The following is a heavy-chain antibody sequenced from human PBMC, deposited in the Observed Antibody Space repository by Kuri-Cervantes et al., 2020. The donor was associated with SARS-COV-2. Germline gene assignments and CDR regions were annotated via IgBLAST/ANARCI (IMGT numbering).Heavy chain of an antibody. J-gene: IGHJ4*02. CDR3: AKEGPSWIYYFDY. CDR2: ISGSGGST. D-gene: IGHD2-2*03. Sequence: GESLKISCAASGFTFSSYAMSWVRQAPGKGLEWVSAISGSGGSTYYADSVKGRFTISRDNSKNTLYLQMNSLRAEDTAVYYGAKEGPSWIYYFDYWGQGTLVTVSS. V-gene: IGHV3-23*01. CDR1: GFTFSSYA.